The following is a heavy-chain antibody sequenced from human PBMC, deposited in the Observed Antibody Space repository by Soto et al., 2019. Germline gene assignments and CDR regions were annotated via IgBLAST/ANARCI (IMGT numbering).Heavy chain of an antibody. D-gene: IGHD3-16*01. J-gene: IGHJ6*02. Sequence: PGGSLRLSCAASGFTFSSYSMNWVRQAPGKGLEWVSYISSSSSNKYYADSVKGRFTISRDNSKNTLYLQMNSLRAEDTAVYYCAKNRFGGSYYYYGMDVWGQGTTVTVSS. CDR1: GFTFSSYS. CDR3: AKNRFGGSYYYYGMDV. CDR2: ISSSSSNK. V-gene: IGHV3-48*01.